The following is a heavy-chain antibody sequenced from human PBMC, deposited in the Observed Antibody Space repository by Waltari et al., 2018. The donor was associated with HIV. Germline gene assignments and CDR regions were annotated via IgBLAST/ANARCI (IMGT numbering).Heavy chain of an antibody. CDR2: IIQHGSEK. V-gene: IGHV3-7*01. CDR1: GFTFSTYW. Sequence: EVQLVESGGGLVQPGGALRLSCAASGFTFSTYWLSWVRQAPGKGLEWVASIIQHGSEKYYVDSVKGRFTISRDNAKNSLYLQMNSLRAEDTAVYYCARGGLGVFDYWGQGTLVTVSS. D-gene: IGHD3-16*01. J-gene: IGHJ4*02. CDR3: ARGGLGVFDY.